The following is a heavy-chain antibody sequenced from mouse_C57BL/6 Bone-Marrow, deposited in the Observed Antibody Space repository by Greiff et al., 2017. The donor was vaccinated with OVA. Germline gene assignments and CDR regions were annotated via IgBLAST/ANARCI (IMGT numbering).Heavy chain of an antibody. CDR3: TESSTVVAKWYFDV. V-gene: IGHV1-5*01. J-gene: IGHJ1*03. CDR1: GYTFTSYW. D-gene: IGHD1-1*01. Sequence: EVQLQQSGTVLARPGASVKMSCKTSGYTFTSYWMHWVKQRPGQGLEWIGAIYPGNSDTSYNQKFKGKAKLTAVTSASTAYMELSSLTNEDSAVYYCTESSTVVAKWYFDVWGTGTTVTVSS. CDR2: IYPGNSDT.